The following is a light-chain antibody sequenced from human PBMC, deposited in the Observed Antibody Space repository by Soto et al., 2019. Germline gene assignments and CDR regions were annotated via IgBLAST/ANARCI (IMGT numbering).Light chain of an antibody. CDR3: QHYNNWPPIT. V-gene: IGKV3-15*01. Sequence: EIVLTQSPGTLSLSPGERAALSCRASQSVSSNLAWYQQKPGQAPGPLIYGASTRATGIPARFSGSGSGTEFTLTISSLQSEDFAVYYCQHYNNWPPITFGQGTRLENK. CDR1: QSVSSN. J-gene: IGKJ5*01. CDR2: GAS.